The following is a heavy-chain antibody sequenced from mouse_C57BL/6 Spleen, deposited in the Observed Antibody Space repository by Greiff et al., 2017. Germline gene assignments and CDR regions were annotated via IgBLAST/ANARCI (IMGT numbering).Heavy chain of an antibody. D-gene: IGHD2-2*01. CDR3: ARHEPPLWFGV. J-gene: IGHJ1*03. V-gene: IGHV1-62-2*01. CDR2: FYPGSGSI. CDR1: GYTFTEYT. Sequence: VQRVESGAELVKPGASVKLSCTASGYTFTEYTIHWVKQRSGQGLEWIGWFYPGSGSIKYNEKVKDKATLTADKSSSTVYLELSRLTSEDSAVYFCARHEPPLWFGVWGTGTTVTVSS.